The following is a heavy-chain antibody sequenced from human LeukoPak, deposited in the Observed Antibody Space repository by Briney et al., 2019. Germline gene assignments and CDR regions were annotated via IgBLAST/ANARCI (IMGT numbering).Heavy chain of an antibody. CDR1: GGSISSYY. CDR2: IYYSGST. J-gene: IGHJ5*02. CDR3: ARFDYGSGTFDP. Sequence: PSETLSPTCTVSGGSISSYYWSWIRQPPGKGLEWIGYIYYSGSTNYNPSLKSRVTISVDTSKNQFSLKLSSVTAADTAVYYCARFDYGSGTFDPWGQGTLVTVSS. D-gene: IGHD3-10*01. V-gene: IGHV4-59*01.